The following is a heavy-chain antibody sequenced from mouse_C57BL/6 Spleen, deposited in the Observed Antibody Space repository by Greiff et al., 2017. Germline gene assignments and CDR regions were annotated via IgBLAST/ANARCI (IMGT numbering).Heavy chain of an antibody. D-gene: IGHD6-1*01. J-gene: IGHJ3*01. V-gene: IGHV6-6*01. Sequence: EVQLLESGGGLVQPGGSMTLSCAASGFTFSDAWMAWVRQPPEKGLEWVAEIRNKANNHATYDAESVKGRFTISRDDSKSLVYLQMNSLRAEYTVIYYCTCRRAYWGQGTLVTVSA. CDR1: GFTFSDAW. CDR3: TCRRAY. CDR2: IRNKANNHAT.